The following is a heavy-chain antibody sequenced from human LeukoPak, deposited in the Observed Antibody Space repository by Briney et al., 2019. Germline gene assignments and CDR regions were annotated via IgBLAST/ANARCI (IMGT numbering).Heavy chain of an antibody. CDR3: ARDGGFTRTIDY. J-gene: IGHJ4*02. CDR1: GGSISSGGYY. D-gene: IGHD1/OR15-1a*01. CDR2: IYYSGST. V-gene: IGHV4-31*03. Sequence: ATETLSLTCTVSGGSISSGGYYWSWIRQHPGKGLEWIGYIYYSGSTYYNPSLKSRVTISVDTSKNQFSLKLSSVTAADTAVYYCARDGGFTRTIDYWAREPWSPSPQ.